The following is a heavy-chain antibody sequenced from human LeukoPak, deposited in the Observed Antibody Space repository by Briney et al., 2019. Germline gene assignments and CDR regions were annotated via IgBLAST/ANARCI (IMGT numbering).Heavy chain of an antibody. CDR2: ISYDGSNK. J-gene: IGHJ4*02. Sequence: GRSLRLSCAASGFTFSSYAMHWVRQAPGKGLEWVAVISYDGSNKYYADSVKGRFTISRDNSKNTLYLQMNSLRAEDTAVYYSARDGEWYSSGWYQIDYWGQGTLVTVSS. CDR1: GFTFSSYA. CDR3: ARDGEWYSSGWYQIDY. D-gene: IGHD6-19*01. V-gene: IGHV3-30*04.